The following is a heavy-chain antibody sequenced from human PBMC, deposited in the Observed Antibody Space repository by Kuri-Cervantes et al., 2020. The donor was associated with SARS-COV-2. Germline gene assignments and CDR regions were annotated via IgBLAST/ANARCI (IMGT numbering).Heavy chain of an antibody. D-gene: IGHD4-11*01. Sequence: GGSLRLSCAASGFTFSSYGMHWVRQAPGKGLEWVAVISYDGSNKYYADSVKGRFTISRDNSKNTLYLQMNSLRAEDTAVYYCARVGRMGLQKNWFDPWGQGTLVTVSS. CDR2: ISYDGSNK. CDR3: ARVGRMGLQKNWFDP. J-gene: IGHJ5*02. V-gene: IGHV3-30*03. CDR1: GFTFSSYG.